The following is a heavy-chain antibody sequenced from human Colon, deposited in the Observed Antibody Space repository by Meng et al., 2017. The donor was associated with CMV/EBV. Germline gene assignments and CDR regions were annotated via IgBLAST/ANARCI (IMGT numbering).Heavy chain of an antibody. Sequence: QITLKESGPTLVKSTQTLPLPCTFSGFSFTTDKAGVGWVRHLPGKALEWLGFIYWDDDTRYRPSLKTRLTITRDTSKNQVILTMTQMDPADTGTYYCVHRSYSGQDDYWGQGALVTVSS. CDR1: GFSFTTDKAG. CDR2: IYWDDDT. J-gene: IGHJ4*02. CDR3: VHRSYSGQDDY. V-gene: IGHV2-5*02. D-gene: IGHD5-12*01.